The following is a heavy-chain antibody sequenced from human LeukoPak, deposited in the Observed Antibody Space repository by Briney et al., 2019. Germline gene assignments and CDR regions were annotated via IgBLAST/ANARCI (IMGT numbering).Heavy chain of an antibody. D-gene: IGHD3-10*01. J-gene: IGHJ4*02. V-gene: IGHV3-7*01. CDR2: IKQDGSEK. Sequence: VGSLRLSCAASGLTFSSYWMSWVRQAPGKGLGWVANIKQDGSEKYYVDSVKSRFTISRDNAKNSLYLQMNSLRAEDTAVYYCARDRGGKRYFDYWGQGTLVTVSS. CDR3: ARDRGGKRYFDY. CDR1: GLTFSSYW.